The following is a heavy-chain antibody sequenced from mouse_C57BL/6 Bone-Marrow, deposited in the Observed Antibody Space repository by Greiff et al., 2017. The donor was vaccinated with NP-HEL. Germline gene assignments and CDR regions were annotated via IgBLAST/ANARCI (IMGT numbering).Heavy chain of an antibody. J-gene: IGHJ3*01. CDR3: TRGDGYFAY. V-gene: IGHV1-15*01. CDR2: IDPETGGT. CDR1: GYTFTDYE. D-gene: IGHD2-3*01. Sequence: VQVVESGAELVRPGASVTLSCKASGYTFTDYEMHWVKQTPVHGLEWIGAIDPETGGTAYNQKFKGKAILTADKSSSTAYMELRSLTSEDSAVYYCTRGDGYFAYWGQGTLVTVSA.